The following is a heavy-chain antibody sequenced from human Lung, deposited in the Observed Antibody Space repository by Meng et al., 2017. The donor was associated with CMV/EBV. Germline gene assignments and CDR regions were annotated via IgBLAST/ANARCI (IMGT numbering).Heavy chain of an antibody. CDR2: IRFDGTNK. CDR3: AKRGDSSGTYAMDV. V-gene: IGHV3-30*02. CDR1: GFTFSNYI. D-gene: IGHD3-22*01. J-gene: IGHJ6*02. Sequence: GGSXRLXCVTSGFTFSNYIMHWVRQAPGKGLEWVANIRFDGTNKYHADSVKGRFTISRDNSKNTLYLQMNSLRAEDTAVYYCAKRGDSSGTYAMDVWGQGTXVTVAS.